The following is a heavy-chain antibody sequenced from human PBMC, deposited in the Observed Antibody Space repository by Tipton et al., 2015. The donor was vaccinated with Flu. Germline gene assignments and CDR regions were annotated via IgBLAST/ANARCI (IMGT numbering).Heavy chain of an antibody. Sequence: TLSLTCTVSDGSIRSYHWSWIRQPAGKGLEWIGRIYTSGGTTYNPSLKGRVSMSVDTSKNQFFLKLSSVTAADTAVYYCARLYYFGSGGPESDSWGQGTLVTVSS. J-gene: IGHJ4*02. CDR1: DGSIRSYH. CDR2: IYTSGGT. CDR3: ARLYYFGSGGPESDS. D-gene: IGHD3-10*01. V-gene: IGHV4-4*07.